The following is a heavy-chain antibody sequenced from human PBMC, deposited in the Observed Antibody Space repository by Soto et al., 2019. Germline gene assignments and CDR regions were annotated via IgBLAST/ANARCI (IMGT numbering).Heavy chain of an antibody. V-gene: IGHV5-51*03. J-gene: IGHJ4*02. Sequence: GESLKLSCTGSGFSFSSYWIGWVRQMPGKGLEWMGIIYPGNSDTRYRQSFQGQVTISADKSISTAYLQWSSLKASDTAMYYCASHRDGYNPFDYWGQGTLVTVSS. CDR2: IYPGNSDT. CDR3: ASHRDGYNPFDY. CDR1: GFSFSSYW. D-gene: IGHD5-12*01.